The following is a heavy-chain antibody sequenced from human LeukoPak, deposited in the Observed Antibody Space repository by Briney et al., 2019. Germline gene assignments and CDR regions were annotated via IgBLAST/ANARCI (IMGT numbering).Heavy chain of an antibody. D-gene: IGHD2-2*01. CDR2: IYYSGST. V-gene: IGHV4-31*03. CDR1: GGSISSGGYY. CDR3: ARDPVSYCSSTSCYEGLFDY. J-gene: IGHJ4*02. Sequence: SETLSLTCTDSGGSISSGGYYWSWIRQHPGKGLEWIGYIYYSGSTYYNPSLKSRVTISVDTSKNQFSLKLSSVTAADTAVYYCARDPVSYCSSTSCYEGLFDYWGQGTLLTVSS.